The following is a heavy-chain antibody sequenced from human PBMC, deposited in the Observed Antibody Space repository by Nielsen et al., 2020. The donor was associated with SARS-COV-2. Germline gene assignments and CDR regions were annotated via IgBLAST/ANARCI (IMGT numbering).Heavy chain of an antibody. D-gene: IGHD6-13*01. CDR2: IIPIFGTA. CDR3: AKSPYSSSWYASIDY. J-gene: IGHJ4*02. Sequence: SVKVSCKASGYTFTSYAMNWVRQAPGQGLEWMGGIIPIFGTANYAQKFQGRVTITADESTSTAYMELSSLRSEDTAVYYCAKSPYSSSWYASIDYWGQGTLVTVSS. V-gene: IGHV1-69*13. CDR1: GYTFTSYA.